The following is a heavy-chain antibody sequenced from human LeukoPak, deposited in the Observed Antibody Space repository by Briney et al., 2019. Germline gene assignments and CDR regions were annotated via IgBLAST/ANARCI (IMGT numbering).Heavy chain of an antibody. CDR1: GYTFTSYG. D-gene: IGHD6-19*01. CDR3: ANRRIAVAGTVEGSPSSWFDP. Sequence: ASVKVSCKASGYTFTSYGISWVRQAPGQGLEWMGWISAYNGNTNYAQKFQGRVTITADKSTSTAYMELSSLRSEDTAVYYCANRRIAVAGTVEGSPSSWFDPWGQGTLVTVSS. CDR2: ISAYNGNT. J-gene: IGHJ5*02. V-gene: IGHV1-18*01.